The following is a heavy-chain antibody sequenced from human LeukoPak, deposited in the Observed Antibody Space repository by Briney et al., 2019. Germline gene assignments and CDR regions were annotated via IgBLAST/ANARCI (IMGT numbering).Heavy chain of an antibody. Sequence: PGGSLRLSCAASGFTVSSNYMSWVRQAPGKGLEWVSLIYSGGSTYYADSVKGRFTISRDSSKNTLYLQINSLRAEDTAVYYCAKNKGTYFDYWGQGTLVTVSS. D-gene: IGHD1-7*01. CDR2: IYSGGST. CDR1: GFTVSSNY. J-gene: IGHJ4*02. CDR3: AKNKGTYFDY. V-gene: IGHV3-53*01.